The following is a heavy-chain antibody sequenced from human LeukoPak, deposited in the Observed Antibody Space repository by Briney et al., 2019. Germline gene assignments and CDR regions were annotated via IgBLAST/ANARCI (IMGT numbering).Heavy chain of an antibody. V-gene: IGHV3-7*03. J-gene: IGHJ6*02. CDR1: GFTLSNHW. D-gene: IGHD2-8*01. CDR2: VNRDGSET. Sequence: GGSLRLSCAASGFTLSNHWMTWVRQVPGRGPEWAANVNRDGSETYYLDSVKGRFTISRDNAKSSLYLQMNSLRAEDTALYYCVRNNAMDVWGQGTAVIVSS. CDR3: VRNNAMDV.